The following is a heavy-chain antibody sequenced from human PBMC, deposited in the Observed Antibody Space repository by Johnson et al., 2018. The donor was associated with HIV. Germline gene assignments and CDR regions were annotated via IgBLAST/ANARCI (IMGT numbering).Heavy chain of an antibody. J-gene: IGHJ3*02. CDR3: ASPRGTHGAFDI. CDR1: GFTFSSYA. Sequence: VQLVESGGGLVQPGGSLRLSCAASGFTFSSYAMSWVRQAPGKGLEWVSVIYSGGSTYNADSVKGRFTISRDNSKNTLYLQMNGLRPEDTAVYYCASPRGTHGAFDIWGQGTMVTVSS. V-gene: IGHV3-66*02. CDR2: IYSGGST. D-gene: IGHD1-1*01.